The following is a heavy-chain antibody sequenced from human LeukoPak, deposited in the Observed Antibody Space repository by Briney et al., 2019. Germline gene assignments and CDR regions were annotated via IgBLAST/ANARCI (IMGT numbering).Heavy chain of an antibody. Sequence: GSLRLSCAASGFTFSSYGMHWVRQAPGKGLEWVSAISGSGGSTYYADSVKGRFTISRDNSKNTPYLQMNSLRAEDTAVYYCAKVRQRSTVTTKGAQHYWGQGTLVTVSS. D-gene: IGHD4-17*01. V-gene: IGHV3-23*01. CDR1: GFTFSSYG. J-gene: IGHJ4*02. CDR3: AKVRQRSTVTTKGAQHY. CDR2: ISGSGGST.